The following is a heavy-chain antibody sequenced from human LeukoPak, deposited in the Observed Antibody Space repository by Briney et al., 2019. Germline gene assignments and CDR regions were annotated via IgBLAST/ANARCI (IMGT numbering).Heavy chain of an antibody. J-gene: IGHJ3*01. CDR2: VSAYDGNT. CDR1: GYTFTSTG. D-gene: IGHD5-12*01. CDR3: ARDAPPWRNPFDS. Sequence: ASVKVSCKASGYTFTSTGICWVRQAPGQGLEWMGWVSAYDGNTNYAQKFQGRVTMTTDASTTTAYMELTSLRSDGPAVYFRARDAPPWRNPFDSWGHGTTVTVSS. V-gene: IGHV1-18*01.